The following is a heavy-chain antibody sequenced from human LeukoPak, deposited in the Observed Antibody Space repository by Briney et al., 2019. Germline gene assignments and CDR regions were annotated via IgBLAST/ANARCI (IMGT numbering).Heavy chain of an antibody. CDR1: GYSLNELA. J-gene: IGHJ6*03. CDR3: ATWAGRGNVRQGYYYYYMDV. V-gene: IGHV1-24*01. Sequence: ASVRVSCKVSGYSLNELAMHWVRQAPGNGLEWMGNFDLQDGEPIYAQKFQGRVTMTEDTSTDTVYMELSSLRSEDTAVYYCATWAGRGNVRQGYYYYYMDVWSKGTAVTVS. CDR2: FDLQDGEP. D-gene: IGHD1-26*01.